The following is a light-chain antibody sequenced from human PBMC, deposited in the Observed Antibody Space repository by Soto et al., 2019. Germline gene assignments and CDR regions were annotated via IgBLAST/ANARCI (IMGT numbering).Light chain of an antibody. CDR1: SSNIGAGYD. CDR3: QSYDSSLSGV. Sequence: QSVLTQPPSVSGVPGQRVTISCTGSSSNIGAGYDVHWYQQLPGTAPKLLIYGNSNRPSGVPDRFSGSKSGTSASLAITGLQDEDEADYYCQSYDSSLSGVFGGGTKLTVL. J-gene: IGLJ2*01. V-gene: IGLV1-40*01. CDR2: GNS.